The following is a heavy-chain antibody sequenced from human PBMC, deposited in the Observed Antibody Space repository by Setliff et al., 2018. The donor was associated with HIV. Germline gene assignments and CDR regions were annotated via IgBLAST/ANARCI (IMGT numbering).Heavy chain of an antibody. CDR2: IFYTGSTY. CDR1: GGSISRSHLY. CDR3: ARSPAAEGF. Sequence: SETLSLTCTVSGGSISRSHLYWGWIRQPPGKGLEWIGSIFYTGSTYYYNPSLKSRVTISVDASNNQFSLKLSSATATDTAVYYCARSPAAEGFWGQGTLVTAPQ. D-gene: IGHD6-13*01. J-gene: IGHJ4*02. V-gene: IGHV4-39*01.